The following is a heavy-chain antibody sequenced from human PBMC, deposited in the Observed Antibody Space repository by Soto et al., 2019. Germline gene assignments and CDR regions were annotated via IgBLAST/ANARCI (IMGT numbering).Heavy chain of an antibody. J-gene: IGHJ5*02. CDR3: ASYFMSRPWFDT. D-gene: IGHD6-6*01. CDR1: GGSINNSTSF. CDR2: INYRWPA. V-gene: IGHV4-39*02. Sequence: SETLSLTCSVSGGSINNSTSFWGWLRQSPGKGLEWIATINYRWPAEYNPSLKSRVTISVDRSRNVLSLQINYVTAPATAASSCASYFMSRPWFDTWGQGTLVTAAS.